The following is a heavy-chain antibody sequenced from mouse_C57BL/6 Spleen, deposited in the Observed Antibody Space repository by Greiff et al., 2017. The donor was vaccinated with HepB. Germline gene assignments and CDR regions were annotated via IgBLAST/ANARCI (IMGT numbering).Heavy chain of an antibody. D-gene: IGHD1-1*01. Sequence: VQLQQSGAERVRPGASVKLSCTASGFNIKDDYMHWVKQRPEQGLEWIGWIDPENGDTEYASKFQGKATITADTSSNTAYLQLSSLTSEDTAVYYCTTLITTMAYWGQGTLVTVSA. CDR2: IDPENGDT. CDR1: GFNIKDDY. CDR3: TTLITTMAY. V-gene: IGHV14-4*01. J-gene: IGHJ3*01.